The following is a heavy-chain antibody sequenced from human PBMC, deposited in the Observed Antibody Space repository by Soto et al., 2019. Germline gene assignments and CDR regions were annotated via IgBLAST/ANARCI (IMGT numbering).Heavy chain of an antibody. CDR2: IMQDGSEK. J-gene: IGHJ4*02. V-gene: IGHV3-7*01. CDR3: ARGRGLDY. CDR1: GFTFNNYW. Sequence: EVQLVESGGGLVQPGGSLRLSCVVSGFTFNNYWMTWARQPPGKGMEWVANIMQDGSEKYYVDSVKGRFTISRDNAKSSMYLQMNSLRVEDTAVYYYARGRGLDYWGQGTLVTVSS.